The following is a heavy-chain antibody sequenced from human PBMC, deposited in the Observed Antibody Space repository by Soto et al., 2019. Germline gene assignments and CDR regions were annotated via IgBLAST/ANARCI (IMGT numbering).Heavy chain of an antibody. CDR1: GFSFSRHS. J-gene: IGHJ4*02. CDR3: ARNNYYADSGFYDY. Sequence: PVGYLRLSCAASGFSFSRHSMNWVRQAPGKGLEKVSSISPTSEYIYHADSVKGRFTISRDNAKNSLYLQMDSLRTDDTAVFYCARNNYYADSGFYDYWGQGALVTVAS. D-gene: IGHD3-22*01. CDR2: ISPTSEYI. V-gene: IGHV3-21*01.